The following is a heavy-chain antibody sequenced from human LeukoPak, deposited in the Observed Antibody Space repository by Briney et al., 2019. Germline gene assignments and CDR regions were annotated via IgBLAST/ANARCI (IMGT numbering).Heavy chain of an antibody. Sequence: PSETLSLTCTVSGGSISSYYWSWIRQPPGKGLEWIGYIYYSGSTNYNPSLKSRVTISVDTSKNQFSLKLSSVTAADTAVYYCASHNDYSNNRQGAFDIWGQGTMVTVSS. D-gene: IGHD4-11*01. CDR3: ASHNDYSNNRQGAFDI. CDR1: GGSISSYY. V-gene: IGHV4-59*01. CDR2: IYYSGST. J-gene: IGHJ3*02.